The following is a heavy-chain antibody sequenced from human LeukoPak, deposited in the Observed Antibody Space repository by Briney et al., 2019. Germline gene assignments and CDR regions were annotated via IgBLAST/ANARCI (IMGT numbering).Heavy chain of an antibody. CDR1: GGSFSGYY. D-gene: IGHD3-16*01. CDR3: ARGLGDDYESYFDY. CDR2: INHSGST. J-gene: IGHJ4*02. Sequence: SETLSLTCAVYGGSFSGYYWSWIRQPPGKGLKWIGEINHSGSTNYNPSLKSRVTISVDTSKNQFSLKLSSVTVADTAVYYCARGLGDDYESYFDYWGQGTLVTVSS. V-gene: IGHV4-34*01.